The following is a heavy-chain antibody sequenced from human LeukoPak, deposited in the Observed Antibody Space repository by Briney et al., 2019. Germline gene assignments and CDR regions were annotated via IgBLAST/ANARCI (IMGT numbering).Heavy chain of an antibody. CDR2: IWYDGSNK. CDR3: AKGKADYGDYLFDY. D-gene: IGHD4-17*01. Sequence: PGGSLRLSCAASGFTFSSYGMHRVRQAPGKGLEWVAVIWYDGSNKYYADSVKGRFTISRDNSKNTLYLQMNSLRAEDTAVYYCAKGKADYGDYLFDYWGQGTLVTVSS. J-gene: IGHJ4*02. CDR1: GFTFSSYG. V-gene: IGHV3-33*06.